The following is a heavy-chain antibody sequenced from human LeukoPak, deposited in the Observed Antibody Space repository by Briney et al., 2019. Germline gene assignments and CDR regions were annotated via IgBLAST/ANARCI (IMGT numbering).Heavy chain of an antibody. CDR1: GYTFTNFG. V-gene: IGHV1-18*01. CDR2: ISAYNGNT. CDR3: ARDRDYGDYNTQDLFVY. Sequence: ASVKVSCKASGYTFTNFGISWVRQAPGQGLEWMGWISAYNGNTNYAHRLQGRVTMTTDTSTSTAYMELRSLRSDDTAVYYCARDRDYGDYNTQDLFVYWGQGTLVTVSS. J-gene: IGHJ4*02. D-gene: IGHD4-17*01.